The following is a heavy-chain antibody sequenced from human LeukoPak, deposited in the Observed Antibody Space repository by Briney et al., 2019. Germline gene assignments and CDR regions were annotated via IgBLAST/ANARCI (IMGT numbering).Heavy chain of an antibody. CDR2: IYHSGST. CDR1: GGSISSSNW. J-gene: IGHJ3*02. CDR3: ARDSCSSTSCYVSEAVAFDI. Sequence: SETLSLTCAVSGGSISSSNWWSWVRPPPGKGLEWIGEIYHSGSTNYNPSLKSRVTISVDKSKNQFSLKLSSVTAADTAVYYCARDSCSSTSCYVSEAVAFDIWGQGTMVTVSS. V-gene: IGHV4-4*02. D-gene: IGHD2-2*01.